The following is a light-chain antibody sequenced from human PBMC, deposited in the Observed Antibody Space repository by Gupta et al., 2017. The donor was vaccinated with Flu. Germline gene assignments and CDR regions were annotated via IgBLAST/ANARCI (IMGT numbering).Light chain of an antibody. V-gene: IGKV3-11*01. Sequence: ATLSASAGETATITCRASQSISIYLAWYQKRPGQAPRLLMYEASRREAGVPVRFSGSGSGTDFTLTISSLEPEDFATYYCQQRNSPPMYTFGQGTELEIK. CDR2: EAS. CDR1: QSISIY. J-gene: IGKJ2*01. CDR3: QQRNSPPMYT.